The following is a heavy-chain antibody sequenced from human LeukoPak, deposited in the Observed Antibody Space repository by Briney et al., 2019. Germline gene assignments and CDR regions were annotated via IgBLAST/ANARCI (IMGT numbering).Heavy chain of an antibody. J-gene: IGHJ5*02. Sequence: GGSLRLSCAASGFTFSSYAMSWVRQAPGKGLEWVSAISGSGGSTYYADSVKGRFTISRDNSKNTLYLQMNSLRAEDTAVYYCAKETGRNWNDFDVRRWFDPWGQGTLVTVSS. CDR1: GFTFSSYA. CDR2: ISGSGGST. V-gene: IGHV3-23*01. CDR3: AKETGRNWNDFDVRRWFDP. D-gene: IGHD1-1*01.